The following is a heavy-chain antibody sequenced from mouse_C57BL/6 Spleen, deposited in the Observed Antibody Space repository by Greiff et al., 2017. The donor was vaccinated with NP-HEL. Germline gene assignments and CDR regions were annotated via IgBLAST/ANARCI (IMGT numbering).Heavy chain of an antibody. V-gene: IGHV1-74*01. J-gene: IGHJ3*01. CDR3: AMYRLTGTSLFAY. D-gene: IGHD4-1*01. CDR2: IHPSDSDT. CDR1: GYTFTSYW. Sequence: VQLQQPGAELVKPGASVKVSCKASGYTFTSYWMHWVKQRPGQGLEWIGRIHPSDSDTNYNQKFKGKATLTVDKSSSTAYMQLSSLTSEDSPVYYCAMYRLTGTSLFAYWGQGTLVTVSA.